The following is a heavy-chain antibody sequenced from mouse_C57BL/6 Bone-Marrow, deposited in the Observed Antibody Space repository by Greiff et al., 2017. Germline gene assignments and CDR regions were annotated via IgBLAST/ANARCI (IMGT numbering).Heavy chain of an antibody. V-gene: IGHV3-1*01. CDR3: AREGGWGYECYWYFDV. Sequence: DVKLQESGPGMVKPSQSLSHTCTVTGYSITSGYDWHWIRHFPGNKLEWMGYISYSGSTNYNPSLKSRISITHDTSKNHFFLKLNSVTTADTATYYCAREGGWGYECYWYFDVWGTGTTVTVSS. D-gene: IGHD2-2*01. CDR2: ISYSGST. CDR1: GYSITSGYD. J-gene: IGHJ1*03.